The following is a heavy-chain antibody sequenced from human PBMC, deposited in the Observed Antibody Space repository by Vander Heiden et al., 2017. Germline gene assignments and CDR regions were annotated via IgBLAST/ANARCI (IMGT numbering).Heavy chain of an antibody. Sequence: EVQLLESGGGLVQPGGSLRLSCAASGFTFSSYAMSWVRQAPGKGLEWVSAISGSGGSTYYADSVKGRFTISRDNSKNTLYLQMNSLRAEDTAVYYCAKGLAVPAARSYYFDYWGQGTLVTVSS. D-gene: IGHD2-2*01. J-gene: IGHJ4*02. CDR1: GFTFSSYA. CDR2: ISGSGGST. V-gene: IGHV3-23*01. CDR3: AKGLAVPAARSYYFDY.